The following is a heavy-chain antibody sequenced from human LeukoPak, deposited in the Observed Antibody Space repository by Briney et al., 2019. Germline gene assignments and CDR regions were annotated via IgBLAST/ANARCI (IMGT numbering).Heavy chain of an antibody. CDR3: AKGSSSWYGGGGDY. D-gene: IGHD6-13*01. J-gene: IGHJ4*02. CDR2: ISGSGGST. Sequence: GGSLRLSCAASGFTFSSYAMSWVRQAPGKGLEWVSAISGSGGSTYYADSVKGRFTISRDNSKNTLYLQMNSLRAEDTAVYYCAKGSSSWYGGGGDYWGQGTLVTVSS. CDR1: GFTFSSYA. V-gene: IGHV3-23*01.